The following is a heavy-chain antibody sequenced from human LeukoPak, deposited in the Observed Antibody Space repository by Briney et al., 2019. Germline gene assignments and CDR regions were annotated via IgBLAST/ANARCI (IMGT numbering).Heavy chain of an antibody. CDR3: ARGHDYVWGSYQGGYFDY. CDR2: IYYSGST. CDR1: GGSISSYY. J-gene: IGHJ4*02. V-gene: IGHV4-59*01. D-gene: IGHD3-16*02. Sequence: PSETLSLTCTVSGGSISSYYWSWIRQPPGKGLEWIGYIYYSGSTNYNPSLKSRVTISGDTAKNQFSLKLSSVTAADTAVYYCARGHDYVWGSYQGGYFDYWGQGTLVTVSS.